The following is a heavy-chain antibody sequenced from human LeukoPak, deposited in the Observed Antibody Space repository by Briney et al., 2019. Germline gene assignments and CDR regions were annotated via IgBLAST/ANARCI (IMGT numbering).Heavy chain of an antibody. J-gene: IGHJ4*02. CDR3: ATTNDGGGYQWGDFFAF. CDR1: GGTSNSHA. D-gene: IGHD3-22*01. CDR2: IIPNLGTT. V-gene: IGHV1-69*04. Sequence: GSSVKVSCKASGGTSNSHAISWVRQAPGQGLEWMGRIIPNLGTTNRAQNFQDRVTLTADKSTNTAYMELTSLTSDDTAVYYCATTNDGGGYQWGDFFAFGAQGTLVTVPS.